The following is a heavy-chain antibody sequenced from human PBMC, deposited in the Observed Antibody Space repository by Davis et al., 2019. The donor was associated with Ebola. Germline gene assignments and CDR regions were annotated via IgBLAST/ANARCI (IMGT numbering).Heavy chain of an antibody. CDR3: ARDYYGSGSYRGSVYYGRDV. J-gene: IGHJ6*02. D-gene: IGHD3-10*01. CDR1: GYTFTGYY. CDR2: INPNSGGT. V-gene: IGHV1-2*04. Sequence: ASVKVSCKASGYTFTGYYMHWVRQAPGQGLEWMGWINPNSGGTNYAQKFQGWVTMTRDTSISTAYMELSRLRSEDTAVYYCARDYYGSGSYRGSVYYGRDVWGQGTMVTVSS.